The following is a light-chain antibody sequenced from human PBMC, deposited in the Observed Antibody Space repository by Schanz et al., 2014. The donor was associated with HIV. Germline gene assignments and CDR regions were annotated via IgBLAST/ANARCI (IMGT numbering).Light chain of an antibody. V-gene: IGLV2-14*03. CDR2: DVS. CDR1: SGDVGSYNY. CDR3: AAWDDSLNGYV. J-gene: IGLJ1*01. Sequence: QSVLTQPASVSGSPGQSISISCTGTSGDVGSYNYVSWYQQHPGKAPKLMIYDVSNRPSGVSSRFSGSKSGTSASLAISGLRSEDEADYYCAAWDDSLNGYVFGTGTKLTVL.